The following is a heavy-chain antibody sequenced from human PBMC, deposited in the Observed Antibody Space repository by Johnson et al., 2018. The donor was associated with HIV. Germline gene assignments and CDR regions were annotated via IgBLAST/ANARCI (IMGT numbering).Heavy chain of an antibody. CDR1: GFTFSNYD. CDR3: AREGAWEVRPGAFDI. Sequence: QMLFVESGGGVVQPGRSLRLSCAASGFTFSNYDIHWVRQAPGKGLEWVAVISYDGSNKYYADSVKGRFTISRDNSKNTLYLQMNSLRAEDTAVYYCAREGAWEVRPGAFDIWGQGTTVTVSS. D-gene: IGHD1-26*01. V-gene: IGHV3-30*03. J-gene: IGHJ3*02. CDR2: ISYDGSNK.